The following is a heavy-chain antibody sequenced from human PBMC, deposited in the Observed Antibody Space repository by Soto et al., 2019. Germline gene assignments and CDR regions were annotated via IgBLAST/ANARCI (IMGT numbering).Heavy chain of an antibody. D-gene: IGHD6-19*01. CDR3: ARDESVAVAYPFDY. J-gene: IGHJ4*02. CDR1: GFTFSSYA. V-gene: IGHV3-30-3*01. CDR2: ISYDGSNK. Sequence: QVQLVESGGGVVQHGRSMRLSCTASGFTFSSYAMHWVRQAPGQGLEWVADISYDGSNKYYADSVKGRFTISRDNSKTARYPQMNSRTAEDTSVYYCARDESVAVAYPFDYCGQGTLVTVSS.